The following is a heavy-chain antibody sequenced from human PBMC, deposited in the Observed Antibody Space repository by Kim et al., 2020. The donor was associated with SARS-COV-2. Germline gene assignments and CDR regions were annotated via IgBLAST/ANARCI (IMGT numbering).Heavy chain of an antibody. V-gene: IGHV3-33*08. Sequence: GGSLRLSCTVSGFSLSSYGMQWVRQAPGKGLEWVATIWHDGINKYYADSVKGRFTLSRDNAKKTLSLQMDSLRVENTAVYYCAREYGPYVGLDFWGQGTMVTIAS. CDR1: GFSLSSYG. CDR2: IWHDGINK. CDR3: AREYGPYVGLDF. D-gene: IGHD3-10*01. J-gene: IGHJ3*01.